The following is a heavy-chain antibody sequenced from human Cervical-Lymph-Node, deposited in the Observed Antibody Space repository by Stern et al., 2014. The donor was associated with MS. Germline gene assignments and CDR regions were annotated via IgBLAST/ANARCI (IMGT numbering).Heavy chain of an antibody. J-gene: IGHJ6*02. CDR1: GGSISSSNW. CDR2: IYHSGST. CDR3: ARRDSAVMDV. D-gene: IGHD1-26*01. V-gene: IGHV4-4*02. Sequence: QVQLQESGPGLVKPSGTLSLTCAVSGGSISSSNWRSWVRQPPGKGLEWIGGIYHSGSTNYNPSLKSRVTISGDKSKNQLSLQLSSVTAADTAVYYCARRDSAVMDVWGQGTTVTVSS.